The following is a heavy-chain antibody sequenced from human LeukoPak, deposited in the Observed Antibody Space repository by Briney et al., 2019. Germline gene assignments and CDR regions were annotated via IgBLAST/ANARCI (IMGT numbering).Heavy chain of an antibody. CDR1: GYSISSGYY. CDR3: ARGPGGLIHLL. V-gene: IGHV4-38-2*02. Sequence: SETLSLTCIVSGYSISSGYYWGWIRQPPGKGLEWIGSIYHSGNTYYNPSLKSRVTISLDTSKNQFSLKLSSVTAADTAVYYCARGPGGLIHLLWGQGTLVTVSS. D-gene: IGHD5-12*01. CDR2: IYHSGNT. J-gene: IGHJ4*02.